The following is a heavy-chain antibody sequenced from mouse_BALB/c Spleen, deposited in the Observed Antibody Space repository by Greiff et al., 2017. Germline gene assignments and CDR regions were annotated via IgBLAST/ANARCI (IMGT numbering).Heavy chain of an antibody. J-gene: IGHJ2*01. D-gene: IGHD1-1*01. CDR2: IYPGTGST. CDR3: ARGISYYGSSYDYFDY. CDR1: GYIFTSYW. V-gene: IGHV1S132*01. Sequence: QVQLKQSGAELVRPGASVKLSCKTSGYIFTSYWIHWVKQRSGQGLEWIARIYPGTGSTYYNEKFKGKATFTVDTSSSTAYMQFNSLTSEDSAVYYCARGISYYGSSYDYFDYWGQGTTLTVSS.